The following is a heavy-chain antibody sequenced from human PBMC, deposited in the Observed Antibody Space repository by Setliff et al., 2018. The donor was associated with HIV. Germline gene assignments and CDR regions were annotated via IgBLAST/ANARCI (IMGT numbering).Heavy chain of an antibody. D-gene: IGHD3-22*01. CDR2: IRSEGYGGTT. CDR3: ARPNYYDSSGSFDY. J-gene: IGHJ4*02. Sequence: GGSLRLSCTASGFTFGDYAMAWVRQAPGKGLDWVAFIRSEGYGGTTENADSVKGRFTISRDNAKNSLYLQMNSLRAEDTAVYYCARPNYYDSSGSFDYWGQGTLVTVSS. CDR1: GFTFGDYA. V-gene: IGHV3-48*03.